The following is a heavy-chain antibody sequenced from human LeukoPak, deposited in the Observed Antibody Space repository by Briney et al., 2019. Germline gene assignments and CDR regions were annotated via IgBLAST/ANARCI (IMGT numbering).Heavy chain of an antibody. CDR2: IYYSGST. D-gene: IGHD4-23*01. V-gene: IGHV4-39*01. Sequence: LRLSCAASGFTFSSYTMNWVRQAPGKGLEWIGSIYYSGSTYYNPSLKSRVTISVDTSKNQFSLKLSSVTAADTAVYYCARPITVVSPYFDYWGQGTLVTVSS. CDR3: ARPITVVSPYFDY. CDR1: GFTFSSYTMN. J-gene: IGHJ4*02.